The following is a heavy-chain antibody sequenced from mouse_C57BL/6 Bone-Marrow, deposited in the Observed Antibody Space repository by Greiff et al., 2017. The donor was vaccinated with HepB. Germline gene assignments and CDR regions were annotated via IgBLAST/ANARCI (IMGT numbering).Heavy chain of an antibody. CDR3: ARLRDYPFDY. D-gene: IGHD2-4*01. Sequence: VQLQESGAELARPGASVKLSWKASGYPFPSYGISWVKQRTGQGLEWVGEIYPRSGNTYFNEKFKGKATLTADKSSSTAYMELRSLTSEDSAVYFCARLRDYPFDYWGQGTTLTVSS. J-gene: IGHJ2*01. CDR1: GYPFPSYG. CDR2: IYPRSGNT. V-gene: IGHV1-81*01.